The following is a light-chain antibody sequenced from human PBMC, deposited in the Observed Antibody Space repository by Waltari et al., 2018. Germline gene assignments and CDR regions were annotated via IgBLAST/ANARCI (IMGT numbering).Light chain of an antibody. CDR3: QSADSSGTYQV. CDR2: KDS. V-gene: IGLV3-25*03. J-gene: IGLJ3*02. Sequence: SYELTQPPSVSVSPGQTARITCSGDALPKQYAYWYQQKPGQAPVLGIYKDSERPSGIPKRFSGSSSGTTVTLTISGVQAEDEADYYCQSADSSGTYQVFGGGTKLTVL. CDR1: ALPKQY.